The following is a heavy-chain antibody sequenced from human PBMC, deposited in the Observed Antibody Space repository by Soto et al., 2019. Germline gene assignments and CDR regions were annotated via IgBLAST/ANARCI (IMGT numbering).Heavy chain of an antibody. V-gene: IGHV3-23*01. CDR3: AKPPVTMIVRHAFDI. Sequence: PVGSLRISCAASGFTFSSYAMSWVRQAPGKGLEWVSAISGSGGSTYYADSVKGRFTISRDNSKNTLYLQMNSLRAEDTAVYYCAKPPVTMIVRHAFDIWGQGTMVTVSS. D-gene: IGHD3-22*01. CDR1: GFTFSSYA. CDR2: ISGSGGST. J-gene: IGHJ3*02.